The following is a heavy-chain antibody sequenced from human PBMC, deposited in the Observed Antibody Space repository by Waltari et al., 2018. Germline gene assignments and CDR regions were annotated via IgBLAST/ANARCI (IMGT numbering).Heavy chain of an antibody. V-gene: IGHV3-30-3*02. Sequence: QVQLVESGGGVVQPGRSLRLSCAASGFTFSSYAMHWVRQAPGKGVGWVAVSSDDGSNKYYADSVKGRFTISRDKSKNTLYLQMSSLRAEDTAMYYCAKNIVATLEGGLYYWGQGTLVTVSS. D-gene: IGHD5-12*01. CDR2: SSDDGSNK. CDR3: AKNIVATLEGGLYY. J-gene: IGHJ4*02. CDR1: GFTFSSYA.